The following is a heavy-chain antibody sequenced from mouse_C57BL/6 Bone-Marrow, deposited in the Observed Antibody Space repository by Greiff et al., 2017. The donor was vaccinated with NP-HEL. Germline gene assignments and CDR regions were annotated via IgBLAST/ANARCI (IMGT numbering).Heavy chain of an antibody. CDR2: IHPNSGST. CDR3: ARWTYDYDGYAMDY. V-gene: IGHV1-64*01. J-gene: IGHJ4*01. Sequence: QVQLKQPGAELVKPGASVKLSCKASGYTFTSYWMHWVKQRPGQGLEWIGMIHPNSGSTNYNEKFKSKATLTVDKSSSTAYMQLSSLTSEDSAVYYCARWTYDYDGYAMDYWGQGTSVTVSS. D-gene: IGHD2-4*01. CDR1: GYTFTSYW.